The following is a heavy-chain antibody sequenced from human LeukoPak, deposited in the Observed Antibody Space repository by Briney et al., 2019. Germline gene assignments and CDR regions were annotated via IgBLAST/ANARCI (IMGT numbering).Heavy chain of an antibody. CDR1: GFTFSNYW. V-gene: IGHV3-74*01. Sequence: GGSLRLSCAASGFTFSNYWMHWVRQGPGKGLDGVSHINTDGSITNYADSVKGRFTISRDNAKNTLYLQMNSLRVEDTAMYYCASQVALGYWGQGILVTVSS. J-gene: IGHJ4*02. D-gene: IGHD2-15*01. CDR2: INTDGSIT. CDR3: ASQVALGY.